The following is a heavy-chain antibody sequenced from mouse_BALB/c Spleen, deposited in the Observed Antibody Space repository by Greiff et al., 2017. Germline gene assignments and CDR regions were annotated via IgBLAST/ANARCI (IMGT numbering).Heavy chain of an antibody. CDR1: GFTFSDYY. CDR2: ISDGGSYT. V-gene: IGHV5-4*02. Sequence: EVQVVESGGGLVKPGGSLKLSCAASGFTFSDYYMYWVRQTPEKRLEWVATISDGGSYTYYPDSVKGRFTISRDNAKNNLYLQMSSLKSEDTAMYYCARDVYGSSPHWYFDVWGAGTTVTVSS. J-gene: IGHJ1*01. CDR3: ARDVYGSSPHWYFDV. D-gene: IGHD1-1*01.